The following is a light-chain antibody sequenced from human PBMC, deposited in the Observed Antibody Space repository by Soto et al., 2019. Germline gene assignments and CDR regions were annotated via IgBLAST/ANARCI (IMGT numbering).Light chain of an antibody. J-gene: IGKJ1*01. CDR2: DAS. CDR3: QQYHNYPRT. V-gene: IGKV1-5*01. CDR1: QSISTW. Sequence: DIQMTQSPSTLSASVGDTVTITCRASQSISTWSAWYQQKPGKAPELVIYDASKLHRGVPSRFSGSGSGTELTLTICSLQPDDFATYYCQQYHNYPRTFGQGTKVEIK.